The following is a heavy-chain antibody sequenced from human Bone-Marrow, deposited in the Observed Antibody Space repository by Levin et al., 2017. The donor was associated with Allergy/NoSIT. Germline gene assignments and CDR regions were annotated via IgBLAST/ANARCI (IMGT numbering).Heavy chain of an antibody. CDR1: GFTFSDAW. J-gene: IGHJ4*02. CDR3: TTDVREAVAADY. Sequence: GGSLRLSCAASGFTFSDAWMNWVRQAPGKGLEWVGRIKRKTDGGTTDYAAPVKGRFTISRDDSKKTLYLQTNSLKTEDTAMYYCTTDVREAVAADYWGQGTLVTVSS. CDR2: IKRKTDGGTT. V-gene: IGHV3-15*07. D-gene: IGHD6-19*01.